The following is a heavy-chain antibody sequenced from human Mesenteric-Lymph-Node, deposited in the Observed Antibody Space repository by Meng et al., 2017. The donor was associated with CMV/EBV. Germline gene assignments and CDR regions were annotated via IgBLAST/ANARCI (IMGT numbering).Heavy chain of an antibody. V-gene: IGHV3-30-3*01. CDR1: GFTFSSYA. CDR3: ARDLTIAAALGWFDP. D-gene: IGHD6-13*01. CDR2: ISYDGSNK. J-gene: IGHJ5*02. Sequence: GGSLRLSCAASGFTFSSYAMHWVRQAPGKGLEWVAVISYDGSNKYYADSEKGRFTISRDNSKNTLYLQMNSLRAEDTAVYYCARDLTIAAALGWFDPWGQGTLVTVFS.